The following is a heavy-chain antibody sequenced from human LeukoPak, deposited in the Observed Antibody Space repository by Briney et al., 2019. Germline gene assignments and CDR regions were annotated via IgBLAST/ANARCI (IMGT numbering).Heavy chain of an antibody. CDR3: ARGAYDFWSGYRRHYYYYYYMDV. CDR1: GGTFSSYA. CDR2: IIPIFGTA. Sequence: SVKVSCKASGGTFSSYAISWVRQAPGQGLEWMGGIIPIFGTANYAQKFQGRVTITADESTSTAYMELSSLRSEDTAVYYCARGAYDFWSGYRRHYYYYYYMDVWGKGTTVTVSS. V-gene: IGHV1-69*01. D-gene: IGHD3-3*01. J-gene: IGHJ6*03.